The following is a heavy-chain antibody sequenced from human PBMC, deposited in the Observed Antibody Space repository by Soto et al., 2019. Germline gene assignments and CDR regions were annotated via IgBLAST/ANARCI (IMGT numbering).Heavy chain of an antibody. CDR3: AKERCGHLWLEDYGMDV. CDR1: GFTFSSYG. V-gene: IGHV3-30*18. D-gene: IGHD5-18*01. J-gene: IGHJ6*02. Sequence: QVQLVESGGGVVQPGRSVRLSCAASGFTFSSYGMHWVRQAPGKGLEWVALISYDGTNKYYADSVKGRCTISRDNFKNTLYLQMNSLRAEDTAVYYCAKERCGHLWLEDYGMDVWGQGTTVTASS. CDR2: ISYDGTNK.